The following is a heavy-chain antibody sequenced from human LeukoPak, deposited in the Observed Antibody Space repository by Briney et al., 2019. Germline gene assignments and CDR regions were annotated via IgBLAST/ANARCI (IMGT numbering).Heavy chain of an antibody. Sequence: GGSLRLSCAASGFTFSSYTMTWVRQAPGKGLDWVSSISDSRGYIYYADSVKGRFTISRDNAKNSLYLQMNSLRAEDTAVYYCARENRGSGSFDYWGQGTLVTVSS. CDR2: ISDSRGYI. D-gene: IGHD3-10*01. CDR3: ARENRGSGSFDY. CDR1: GFTFSSYT. V-gene: IGHV3-21*01. J-gene: IGHJ4*02.